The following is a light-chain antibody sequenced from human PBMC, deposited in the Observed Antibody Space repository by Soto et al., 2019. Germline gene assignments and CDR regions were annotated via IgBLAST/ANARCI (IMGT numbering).Light chain of an antibody. CDR1: QSVSSK. CDR2: GAS. CDR3: QHYNDWPPTWT. Sequence: EIVMTQSPATLSVSPGERATLSCRASQSVSSKLAWYQQKPGQAPRALIYGASTRATGIPARFSGSGSGTEFTLTISSLQTEDFAVYYCQHYNDWPPTWTFGQGTKVDIK. J-gene: IGKJ1*01. V-gene: IGKV3-15*01.